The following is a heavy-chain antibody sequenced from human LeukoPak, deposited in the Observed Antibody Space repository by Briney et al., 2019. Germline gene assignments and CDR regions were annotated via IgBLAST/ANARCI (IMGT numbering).Heavy chain of an antibody. J-gene: IGHJ4*02. CDR3: ARQGEYSSSYYFDY. CDR1: GYSFTSYW. D-gene: IGHD6-6*01. Sequence: GESLKISCKGSGYSFTSYWIGWVREMPGKGLEWMGIIYPGDSDTRYSPSFQGQVTISADRSISTAYLQWSSLNASDTAMYYCARQGEYSSSYYFDYWGQGTLVTVSS. V-gene: IGHV5-51*01. CDR2: IYPGDSDT.